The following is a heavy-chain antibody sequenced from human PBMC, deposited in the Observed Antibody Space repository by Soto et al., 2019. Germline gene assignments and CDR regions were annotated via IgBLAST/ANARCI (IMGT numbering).Heavy chain of an antibody. V-gene: IGHV3-21*01. Sequence: GAALRLSSAASGVAFDYCNMNWVRQSPGGGLEWVSFVSGSGIDRHFSDSVKGRFTISRDNAKTSLYLQMDSLRPEDTAIYYCAREGVTNYTDYFFDRRGRGAPVPVSS. D-gene: IGHD4-4*01. CDR2: VSGSGIDR. J-gene: IGHJ4*01. CDR1: GVAFDYCN. CDR3: AREGVTNYTDYFFDR.